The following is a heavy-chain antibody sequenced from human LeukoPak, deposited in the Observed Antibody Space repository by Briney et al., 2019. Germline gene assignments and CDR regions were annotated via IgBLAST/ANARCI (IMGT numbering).Heavy chain of an antibody. CDR3: ARHCLYSNYYYYGMDV. CDR1: GFTVSSNY. V-gene: IGHV3-53*01. J-gene: IGHJ6*02. Sequence: GGSLRLSCAASGFTVSSNYMSWVRQAPGKGLEWVSVIYSGGSTYCADSVKGRFTISRDNSKNTLYLQMNSLRAEDTAVYYCARHCLYSNYYYYGMDVWGQGTTVTVSS. D-gene: IGHD4-11*01. CDR2: IYSGGST.